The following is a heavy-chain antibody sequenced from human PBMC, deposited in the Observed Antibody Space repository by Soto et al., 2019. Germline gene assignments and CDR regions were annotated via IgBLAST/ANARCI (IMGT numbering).Heavy chain of an antibody. CDR3: ARDYDRSGYPRYYFDY. J-gene: IGHJ4*02. V-gene: IGHV3-53*05. CDR2: IYDTDTT. Sequence: PVGSLRLSCAVSGFSVRANYMSWVRQAPGKGLEWVSVIYDTDTTYYADSVKGRFIISRDISKNILYLQMNVLRSEDTAVYYCARDYDRSGYPRYYFDYWGQGTLVTVSS. D-gene: IGHD3-22*01. CDR1: GFSVRANY.